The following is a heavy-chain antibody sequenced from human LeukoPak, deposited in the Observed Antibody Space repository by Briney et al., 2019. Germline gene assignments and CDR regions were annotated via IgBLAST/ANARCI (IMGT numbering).Heavy chain of an antibody. CDR3: TRYNVGFES. D-gene: IGHD1-1*01. J-gene: IGHJ4*02. Sequence: GGSLRLSCAASGFTFSGSAMHWVRQASGKGLEWVGRIRSKTNSYATSYAASVKGRFALSRDDSKNTAYLQMNSLKTVDTAVYYCTRYNVGFESWGQGTLVTVSS. CDR2: IRSKTNSYAT. CDR1: GFTFSGSA. V-gene: IGHV3-73*01.